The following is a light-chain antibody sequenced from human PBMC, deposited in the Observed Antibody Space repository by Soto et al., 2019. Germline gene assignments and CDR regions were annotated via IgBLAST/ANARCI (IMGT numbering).Light chain of an antibody. V-gene: IGLV2-11*01. CDR2: DVS. Sequence: QSALTQPRSVSGSPGQSVTVSCTGTSSDVGGYNYVSWYQQHPGKAPKLMIYDVSKRPSGVPDRFSGSKSGNTASLTISGLQAEDEADYYCCSYAGGYSQVFGIGTKLTVL. J-gene: IGLJ2*01. CDR1: SSDVGGYNY. CDR3: CSYAGGYSQV.